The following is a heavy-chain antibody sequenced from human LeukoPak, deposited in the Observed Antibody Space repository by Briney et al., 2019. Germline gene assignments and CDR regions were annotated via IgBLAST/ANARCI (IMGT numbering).Heavy chain of an antibody. CDR1: GFTFSSHW. J-gene: IGHJ6*02. CDR2: IKQDGSDK. CDR3: ARDYHYGMDV. V-gene: IGHV3-7*01. Sequence: GGSLRLSCAGFGFTFSSHWMRWVRQAPGKGLEWVANIKQDGSDKYYVDSVKGRFTISRDNAKNTLYLQMNSLRAEDTAVYYCARDYHYGMDVWGQGTTVSVSS.